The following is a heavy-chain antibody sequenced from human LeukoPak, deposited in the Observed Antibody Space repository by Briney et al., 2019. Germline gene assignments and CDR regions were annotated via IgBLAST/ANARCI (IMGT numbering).Heavy chain of an antibody. D-gene: IGHD5-12*01. Sequence: SGTLSLTCTVSGDSISRNDYYWGWIRQPPGKGLEWLGSIYYSGSAYYSPSLKSRVTISVDTSKTQFSLKLSSVAAADTAVYYCARAHSWLRFLYYYMDVWGEGTTVTVSS. V-gene: IGHV4-39*07. CDR3: ARAHSWLRFLYYYMDV. J-gene: IGHJ6*03. CDR1: GDSISRNDYY. CDR2: IYYSGSA.